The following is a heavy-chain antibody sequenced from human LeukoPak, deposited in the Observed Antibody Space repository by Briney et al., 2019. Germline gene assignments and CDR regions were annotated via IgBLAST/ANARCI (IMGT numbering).Heavy chain of an antibody. J-gene: IGHJ5*02. CDR2: ISYDGSNK. V-gene: IGHV3-30*04. CDR1: GFTFSSYA. D-gene: IGHD1-1*01. Sequence: SGGSLRLSCAASGFTFSSYAMHWVRQAPGKGLEWVAVISYDGSNKYYADSVKGRFTISRDNSKNTLYLQMNSLRAEDTAVYYCAKVKRTGTMAENWFDPWGQGTLVTVSS. CDR3: AKVKRTGTMAENWFDP.